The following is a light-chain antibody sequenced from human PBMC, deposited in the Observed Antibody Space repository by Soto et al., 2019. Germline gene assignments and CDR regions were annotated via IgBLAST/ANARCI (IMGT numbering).Light chain of an antibody. CDR3: QDLNSYLIT. CDR1: QGISSY. CDR2: AAS. J-gene: IGKJ5*01. Sequence: DIQLTQSPSFLSASVGDRVTITCRASQGISSYLAWYQQKPGTAPKLLIYAASTLQSGVPSRFSGSGSGTDFTLTISSLQPVDFATYFCQDLNSYLITFGQGTRLEIK. V-gene: IGKV1-9*01.